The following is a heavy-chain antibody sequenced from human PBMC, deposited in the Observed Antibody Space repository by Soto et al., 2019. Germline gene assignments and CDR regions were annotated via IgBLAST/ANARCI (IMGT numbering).Heavy chain of an antibody. V-gene: IGHV3-33*01. CDR2: IWYDGSNE. D-gene: IGHD2-2*01. CDR3: ARDYTSTSYGFDS. J-gene: IGHJ4*02. CDR1: GFTFSTSG. Sequence: QVQLVETGGVVVQPGRSLRLSCAASGFTFSTSGMHWVRQAPGKGLEWVAGIWYDGSNEYYADSVKGRFTISRDNSKNTLYLQMNSLRAEDTAVYYSARDYTSTSYGFDSWGQGTLVTVAS.